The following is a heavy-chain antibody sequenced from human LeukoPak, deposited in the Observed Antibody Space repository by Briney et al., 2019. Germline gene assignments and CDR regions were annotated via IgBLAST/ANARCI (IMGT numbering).Heavy chain of an antibody. CDR1: GGTFSSYA. Sequence: SVKVSCKASGGTFSSYAISWVRQAPGQGLEWMGRIIPIFGTANYAQKFQGRVTITTDESTSTAYMELSSLRSEDTAVYYCARESYGDYAPLGYWGQGTLVTVSS. D-gene: IGHD4-17*01. V-gene: IGHV1-69*05. CDR3: ARESYGDYAPLGY. J-gene: IGHJ4*02. CDR2: IIPIFGTA.